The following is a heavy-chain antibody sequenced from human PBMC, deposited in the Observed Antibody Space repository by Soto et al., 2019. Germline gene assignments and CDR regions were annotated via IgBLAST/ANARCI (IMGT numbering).Heavy chain of an antibody. J-gene: IGHJ6*02. Sequence: GASVKVSCKASGGTFSSYAISWVRQAPGQGLEWMGGIIPIFGTANYAQKFQGRVTITADESTSTAYMELSSLRSEDTAVYYCARRGTAMVKIYYGMDVWGQGTMVTVSS. CDR1: GGTFSSYA. V-gene: IGHV1-69*13. D-gene: IGHD5-18*01. CDR2: IIPIFGTA. CDR3: ARRGTAMVKIYYGMDV.